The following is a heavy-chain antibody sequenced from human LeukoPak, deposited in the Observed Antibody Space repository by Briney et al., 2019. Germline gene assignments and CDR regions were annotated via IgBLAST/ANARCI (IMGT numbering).Heavy chain of an antibody. CDR3: AELGITMIGGV. CDR1: GFTLSSYA. D-gene: IGHD3-10*02. Sequence: PGGSLRLPCAASGFTLSSYAMSWVRQGPGKGLEWVSAISVSGNTYHADSVKGRFTISRDSSKNTLYLQMNSLRAEDTAVYYCAELGITMIGGVWGKGTTVTISS. J-gene: IGHJ6*04. CDR2: ISVSGNT. V-gene: IGHV3-23*01.